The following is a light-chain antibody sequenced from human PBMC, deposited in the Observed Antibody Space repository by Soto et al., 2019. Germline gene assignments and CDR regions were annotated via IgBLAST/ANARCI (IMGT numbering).Light chain of an antibody. CDR3: QQYNNWLMYT. J-gene: IGKJ2*01. V-gene: IGKV3-15*01. CDR1: QSVSSY. Sequence: EIVITQSPATLSVSPGERVTFSCRASQSVSSYLAWYQQKPGQAPRLLIYDASTRATGVPARFSGSGSGTEFTLTISSLESEDFAVYYCQQYNNWLMYTFGQGTKVDIK. CDR2: DAS.